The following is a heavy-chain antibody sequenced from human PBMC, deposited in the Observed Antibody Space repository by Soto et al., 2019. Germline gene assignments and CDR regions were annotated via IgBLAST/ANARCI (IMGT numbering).Heavy chain of an antibody. CDR2: ISGGGGTT. CDR3: AKDGFGGNNGWYDFDY. J-gene: IGHJ4*02. CDR1: GFTFSSYA. V-gene: IGHV3-23*01. Sequence: EVQLLESGGGLVQPGGSLRLSCAASGFTFSSYAMSWVRQAPGKGLEWVSSISGGGGTTYYADSVKGRFTISRDNSKNTLFLQISSLRAEDTAVYYCAKDGFGGNNGWYDFDYWGQGTLVTVSS. D-gene: IGHD6-19*01.